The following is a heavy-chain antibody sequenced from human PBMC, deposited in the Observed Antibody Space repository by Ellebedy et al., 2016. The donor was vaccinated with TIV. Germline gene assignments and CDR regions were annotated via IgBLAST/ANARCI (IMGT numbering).Heavy chain of an antibody. J-gene: IGHJ4*02. V-gene: IGHV1-46*04. CDR3: AKDHTTVRTGSHY. CDR1: GYTFSNYY. D-gene: IGHD4-17*01. CDR2: INPSGGST. Sequence: AASVKVSCKASGYTFSNYYMHWVRQAPGQGLEWMGIINPSGGSTTYAQILQGRVTMTRDTSTTTVYMELSSLRSEDTAVYYCAKDHTTVRTGSHYWGQGTLVTVSS.